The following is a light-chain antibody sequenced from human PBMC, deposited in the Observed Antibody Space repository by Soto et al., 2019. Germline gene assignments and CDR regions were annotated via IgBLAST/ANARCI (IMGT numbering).Light chain of an antibody. CDR1: QGISSW. V-gene: IGKV1D-12*01. CDR2: AAS. J-gene: IGKJ5*01. CDR3: XQANSFPLT. Sequence: DIQMTQSPSSVSASVGDRVTITCRASQGISSWLVWYQQKPGKAPKLLIYAASSLQSGVPSRFSGSGSGTDXXXXXXXXXPEDFATYYCXQANSFPLTFGQGTRLEIK.